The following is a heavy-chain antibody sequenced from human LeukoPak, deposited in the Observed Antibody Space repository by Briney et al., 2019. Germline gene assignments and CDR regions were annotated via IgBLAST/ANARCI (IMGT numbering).Heavy chain of an antibody. D-gene: IGHD2-8*01. CDR1: GGSVSSGSYY. CDR2: IYYSGST. Sequence: SETLSLTCTVSGGSVSSGSYYWSWIRQPPGKGLEWIGYIYYSGSTNYNPSLKSRVTISVDTSKNQFSLKLSSVTAADTAVYYCARELMVYAPSHCYGMDVWGQGTTVTVSS. CDR3: ARELMVYAPSHCYGMDV. V-gene: IGHV4-61*01. J-gene: IGHJ6*02.